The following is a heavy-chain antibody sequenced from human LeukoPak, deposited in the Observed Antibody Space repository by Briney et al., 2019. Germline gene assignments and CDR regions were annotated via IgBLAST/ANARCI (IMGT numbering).Heavy chain of an antibody. CDR2: ISSSSSTI. Sequence: GGSLRLSCAASGFTFSSYSMNWVRQAPGKGLEWVSYISSSSSTIYYADSVKGRFTISRDNAKDSLYLQMNSLRAEDTAVYFCATWDGPSAGLAVWGQGTTVTVTS. V-gene: IGHV3-48*04. J-gene: IGHJ6*02. CDR1: GFTFSSYS. CDR3: ATWDGPSAGLAV. D-gene: IGHD1-26*01.